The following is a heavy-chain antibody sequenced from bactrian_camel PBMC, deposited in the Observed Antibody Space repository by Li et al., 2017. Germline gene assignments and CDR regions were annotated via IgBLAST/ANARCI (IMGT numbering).Heavy chain of an antibody. CDR3: AAELAPCRHIGVVNSAFY. Sequence: HVQLVESGGGSAQTGGSLRLSCVYSGYSAGRHCMGWLRQIPGKEREGVGTLDRDGTVTYADSAKGRFTISRDNAKNILYLRMDNLQPEDTAMYTCAAELAPCRHIGVVNSAFYWGQGTQVTVS. CDR2: LDRDGTV. V-gene: IGHV3S55*01. D-gene: IGHD7*01. J-gene: IGHJ4*01. CDR1: GYSAGRHC.